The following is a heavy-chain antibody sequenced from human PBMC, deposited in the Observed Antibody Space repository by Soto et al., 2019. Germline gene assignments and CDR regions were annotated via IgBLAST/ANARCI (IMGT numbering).Heavy chain of an antibody. CDR2: IIPIFGTA. CDR1: GGTFSSYA. D-gene: IGHD2-2*01. V-gene: IGHV1-69*06. J-gene: IGHJ5*02. Sequence: QVQLVQSGAEVKKPGSSVKVSCKASGGTFSSYAISWVRQAPGQGLEWMGGIIPIFGTANYAQKCQGRVTITAHKSTSTAYMELSRLRSEDTAVYYCASSRGGYCSSTSCYPGNWFDPWGQGTLVTVSS. CDR3: ASSRGGYCSSTSCYPGNWFDP.